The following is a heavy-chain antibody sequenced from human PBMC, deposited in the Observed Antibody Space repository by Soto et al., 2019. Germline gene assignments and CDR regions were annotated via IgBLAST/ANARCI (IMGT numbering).Heavy chain of an antibody. CDR3: ATAEVDY. Sequence: GGSLRLSCAVAGYTFRNHWMHWVRQVPGKGLEWVSRMNSDGSIINYKDSVKGRFTVSRDNAKNTLYLQMNSLRVEDTAVYYCATAEVDYWGPGTLVTVSS. J-gene: IGHJ4*02. CDR1: GYTFRNHW. CDR2: MNSDGSII. V-gene: IGHV3-74*01.